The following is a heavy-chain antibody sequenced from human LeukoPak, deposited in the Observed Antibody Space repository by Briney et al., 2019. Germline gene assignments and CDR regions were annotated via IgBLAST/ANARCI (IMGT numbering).Heavy chain of an antibody. CDR2: ISYDGSNE. D-gene: IGHD2-2*01. V-gene: IGHV3-30*18. Sequence: GRSLRLSCTASGFTFSNYGMHWVRQAPGKGLEWVAVISYDGSNECYVDSVKGRFTISRDNSKNTLYLQMNSLRAEDTAVYYCAKGLGYCSSISCSFYFDYWGQGTLVTVSS. CDR3: AKGLGYCSSISCSFYFDY. J-gene: IGHJ4*02. CDR1: GFTFSNYG.